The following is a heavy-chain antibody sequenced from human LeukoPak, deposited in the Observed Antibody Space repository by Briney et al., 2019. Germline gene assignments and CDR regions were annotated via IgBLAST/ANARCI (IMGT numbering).Heavy chain of an antibody. CDR3: ARDRHQGAFDM. Sequence: QPGRSLRLSCAASGFTFSKYAMHWVRQAPGKGLEWVAVILYDGSNKYYADSVKGRFTISRDNSKNTLYLQMNSLRAEDTAVYYCARDRHQGAFDMWGQGTMVIVSS. D-gene: IGHD2-2*01. CDR2: ILYDGSNK. CDR1: GFTFSKYA. V-gene: IGHV3-30-3*01. J-gene: IGHJ3*02.